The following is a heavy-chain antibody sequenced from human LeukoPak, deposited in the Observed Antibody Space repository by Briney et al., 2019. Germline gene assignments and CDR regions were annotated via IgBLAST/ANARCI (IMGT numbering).Heavy chain of an antibody. CDR2: IYTSGST. D-gene: IGHD6-13*01. CDR1: GGSISSYY. CDR3: ARDKSSSWRYYYYYYMDV. Sequence: PSETLSLTCTVSGGSISSYYWSWIRQPAGKGLEWIGRIYTSGSTNYNPSPKSRVTMSVDTSKNQFSLKLSSVTAADTAVYYCARDKSSSWRYYYYYYMDVWGKGTTVTVSS. V-gene: IGHV4-4*07. J-gene: IGHJ6*03.